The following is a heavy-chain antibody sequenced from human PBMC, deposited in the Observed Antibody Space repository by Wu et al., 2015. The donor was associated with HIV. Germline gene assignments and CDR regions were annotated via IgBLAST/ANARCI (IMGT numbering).Heavy chain of an antibody. V-gene: IGHV1-2*02. D-gene: IGHD3-10*01. J-gene: IGHJ4*02. Sequence: QVQLVQSGAEVKKPGASVKVSCKASGYTFTGYYMHWVRQAPGQGLEWMGWINPNSGGTNYAQKFQGRVTMTRDTSISTAYMELSRLRSDDTAVYYCARDAVRGVIMGLYYFDYWGQGTLVTVSS. CDR2: INPNSGGT. CDR3: ARDAVRGVIMGLYYFDY. CDR1: GYTFTGYY.